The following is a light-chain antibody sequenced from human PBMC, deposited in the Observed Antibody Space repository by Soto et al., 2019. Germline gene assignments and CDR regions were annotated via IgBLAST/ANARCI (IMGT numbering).Light chain of an antibody. CDR1: SSDVGGYNS. CDR2: EVS. CDR3: SSYTTSSTLLDV. Sequence: QSALTQPASVSGSPGQSITISCTGTSSDVGGYNSVSWYQQHPDKAPKLMIYEVSNRPSGVSNRFSGSKSGNTASLTISGLQAEDEADYYCSSYTTSSTLLDVFGTGTKVTVL. J-gene: IGLJ1*01. V-gene: IGLV2-14*01.